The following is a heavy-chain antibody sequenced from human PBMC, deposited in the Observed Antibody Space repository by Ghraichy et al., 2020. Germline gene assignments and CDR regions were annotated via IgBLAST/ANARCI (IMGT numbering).Heavy chain of an antibody. Sequence: SQTLSLTCTVSDAGSIYSYSYHWGWIRQPPGKGLEWVGSISSRGSTYYNPTLKSRVTLSVDTSEKQFSLKLRSVTVADTAIYYCARSPLDYYDPSGDYYVGWFDHWGQGTLVTVSS. CDR2: ISSRGST. J-gene: IGHJ5*02. V-gene: IGHV4-39*01. CDR1: DAGSIYSYSYH. CDR3: ARSPLDYYDPSGDYYVGWFDH. D-gene: IGHD3-22*01.